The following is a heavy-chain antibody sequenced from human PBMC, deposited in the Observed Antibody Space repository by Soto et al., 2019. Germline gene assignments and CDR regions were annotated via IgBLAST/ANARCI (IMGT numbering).Heavy chain of an antibody. D-gene: IGHD3-10*01. CDR1: GGSISSYY. J-gene: IGHJ6*02. CDR2: IYYSGST. CDR3: ASLGGAGFGEPYYYYGMDV. V-gene: IGHV4-59*01. Sequence: SETLSLTCTVSGGSISSYYWSWIRQPPGKGLEWIGYIYYSGSTNYNPSPKSRVTISVDTSKNQFSLKLSSVTAADTAVYYCASLGGAGFGEPYYYYGMDVWGQGTTVTVSS.